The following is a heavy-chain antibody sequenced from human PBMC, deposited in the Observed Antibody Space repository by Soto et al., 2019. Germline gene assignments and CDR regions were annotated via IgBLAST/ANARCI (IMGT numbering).Heavy chain of an antibody. Sequence: PRLSCAASGFTFSSYGMHWVRQAPGKGLEWVAVISYDGSDKYYADSVKGRFTISRDNTKNTLYLQMNSLRAEDTAVYYCAKDLPSNAWAAYNFDYWGQGTLVTVSS. J-gene: IGHJ4*02. CDR2: ISYDGSDK. D-gene: IGHD1-20*01. V-gene: IGHV3-30*18. CDR1: GFTFSSYG. CDR3: AKDLPSNAWAAYNFDY.